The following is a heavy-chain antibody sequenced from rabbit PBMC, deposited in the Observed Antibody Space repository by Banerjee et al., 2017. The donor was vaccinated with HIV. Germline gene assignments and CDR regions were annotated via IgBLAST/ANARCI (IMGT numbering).Heavy chain of an antibody. CDR1: GFDFNSWFM. CDR2: IYAGKGST. D-gene: IGHD4-1*01. CDR3: AREDISVWGFNL. Sequence: QEQLKETGGGLVQPGGSLTLSCKVSGFDFNSWFMNWVRQAPGKGLEWIGIIYAGKGSTDYASWAKGRFTISKTSSTTVTLQMTSLTAADTASYFCAREDISVWGFNLWGPGTSSPS. J-gene: IGHJ4*01. V-gene: IGHV1S45*01.